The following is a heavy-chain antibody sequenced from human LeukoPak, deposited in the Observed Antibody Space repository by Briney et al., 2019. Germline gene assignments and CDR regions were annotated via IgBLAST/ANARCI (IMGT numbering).Heavy chain of an antibody. J-gene: IGHJ4*02. CDR2: IYYSGST. CDR3: ARGRAMVRGVIPQGYFDY. CDR1: GGSISSSSYY. V-gene: IGHV4-39*01. Sequence: SETLSLTCTVSGGSISSSSYYWGWIRQPPGKGLVWNGSIYYSGSTYYNPSLTSRVTISVDTSKNQFSLKLSSVTAADTAVYYCARGRAMVRGVIPQGYFDYWGQGTLVTVSS. D-gene: IGHD3-10*01.